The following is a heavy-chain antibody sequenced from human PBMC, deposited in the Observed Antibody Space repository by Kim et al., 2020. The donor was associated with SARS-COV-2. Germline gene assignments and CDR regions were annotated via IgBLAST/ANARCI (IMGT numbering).Heavy chain of an antibody. J-gene: IGHJ6*02. CDR1: GGSISSYY. V-gene: IGHV4-59*08. CDR3: ARRLLGDYYYGMDV. CDR2: IYYSGST. Sequence: SETLSLTCTVSGGSISSYYWSWIRQPPGKGLEWIGYIYYSGSTNYNPSLKSRVTISVDTSKNQFSLKLSSVTAADTAVYYCARRLLGDYYYGMDVWGQGTTVTVSS.